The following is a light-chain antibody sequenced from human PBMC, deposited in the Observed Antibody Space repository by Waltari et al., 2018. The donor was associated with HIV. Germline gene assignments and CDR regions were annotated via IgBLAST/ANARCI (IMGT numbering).Light chain of an antibody. CDR3: QSADRSGSHVV. CDR1: ALPNRS. CDR2: KDR. J-gene: IGLJ2*01. V-gene: IGLV3-25*03. Sequence: SYELTQPPSMSVSPGPTARITCFGDALPNRSAYWYKQRPGQAPVLVIYKDRERPSGIPERFSGSNSGTTVTLIISGVQPEDEADYYCQSADRSGSHVVFGGGTKVTV.